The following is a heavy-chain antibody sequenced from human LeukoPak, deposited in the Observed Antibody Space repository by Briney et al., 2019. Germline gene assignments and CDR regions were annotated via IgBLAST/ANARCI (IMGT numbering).Heavy chain of an antibody. CDR1: GFTFS. J-gene: IGHJ4*02. V-gene: IGHV3-21*01. Sequence: GGSLRLSFAASGFTFSMNWVRQAPGKGLEWVSSISSSSSYIYYADSVKGRFTISRDNAKNSLYLPMNSLRAEDTAVYYCARAYSYGYKASYFDYWGQGTLVTVSS. D-gene: IGHD5-18*01. CDR2: ISSSSSYI. CDR3: ARAYSYGYKASYFDY.